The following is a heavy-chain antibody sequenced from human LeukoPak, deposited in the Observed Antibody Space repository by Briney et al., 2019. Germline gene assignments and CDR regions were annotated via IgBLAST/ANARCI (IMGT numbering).Heavy chain of an antibody. CDR1: GFIFSDYE. Sequence: GGSLRLSCAASGFIFSDYEMNWVRQAPGKGLEWVSYISFSGNSIYYADSVKGRFTISRDNAKNSLYLQMNSLRAEDTAVYYCARDTPSSGPFDYWGQGTLVTVSS. CDR2: ISFSGNSI. J-gene: IGHJ4*02. D-gene: IGHD6-19*01. V-gene: IGHV3-48*03. CDR3: ARDTPSSGPFDY.